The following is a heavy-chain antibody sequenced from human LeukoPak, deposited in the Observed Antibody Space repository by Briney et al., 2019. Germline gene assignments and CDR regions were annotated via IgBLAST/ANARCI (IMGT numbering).Heavy chain of an antibody. CDR2: IYPCDSGT. V-gene: IGHV5-51*01. D-gene: IGHD1-7*01. Sequence: GESLKISCKGSGYSFTSYWIGWVRQMPGKGLEWMGMIYPCDSGTRYSPSFQGQVTISADKSISTAYLQWSSLKASDTAVYYCARHMGTRGTHWFDPWGQGTLVTVSS. CDR1: GYSFTSYW. CDR3: ARHMGTRGTHWFDP. J-gene: IGHJ5*02.